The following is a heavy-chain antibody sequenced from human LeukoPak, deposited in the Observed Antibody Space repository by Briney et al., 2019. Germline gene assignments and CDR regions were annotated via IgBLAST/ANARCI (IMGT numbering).Heavy chain of an antibody. V-gene: IGHV4-59*01. CDR2: IYYSGST. CDR3: ARRNSGYDLLLDAFDI. D-gene: IGHD5-12*01. CDR1: GGSISSYY. J-gene: IGHJ3*02. Sequence: SETLSLTCTVPGGSISSYYWSWLRQPPGKGLEWIGYIYYSGSTNYNPSLKSRVTISVDTSKNQFSLKLSSVTAADTAVYYCARRNSGYDLLLDAFDIWGQGTMVTVSS.